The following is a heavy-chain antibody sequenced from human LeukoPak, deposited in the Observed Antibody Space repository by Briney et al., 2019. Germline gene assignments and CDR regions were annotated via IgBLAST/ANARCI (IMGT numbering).Heavy chain of an antibody. V-gene: IGHV3-30-3*01. Sequence: GGSLRLSCAASGFTFSSYAMHWVRQAPGKGLEWVAVISYDGSNKYYADSVKGRFTISRDNSKNTLYLQMNSLRAEDTAVYYCARVYLGESYYFDYWGQGTLVTVSS. CDR3: ARVYLGESYYFDY. J-gene: IGHJ4*02. CDR1: GFTFSSYA. D-gene: IGHD3-10*01. CDR2: ISYDGSNK.